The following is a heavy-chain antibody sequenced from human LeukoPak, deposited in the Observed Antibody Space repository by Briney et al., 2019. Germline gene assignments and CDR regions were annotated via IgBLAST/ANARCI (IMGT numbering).Heavy chain of an antibody. V-gene: IGHV4-38-2*02. CDR1: GDSISGGYY. CDR2: IYHSGIT. J-gene: IGHJ4*02. Sequence: SETLSLTCIVSGDSISGGYYWDWIRQPPGKGLEWIGSIYHSGITYYNPSLKSRVTISVDTSKNNFSLTLNSVTAADTAVYYCARGPGCVDTSCYEGDYWGQGTLVTVSS. D-gene: IGHD2-2*01. CDR3: ARGPGCVDTSCYEGDY.